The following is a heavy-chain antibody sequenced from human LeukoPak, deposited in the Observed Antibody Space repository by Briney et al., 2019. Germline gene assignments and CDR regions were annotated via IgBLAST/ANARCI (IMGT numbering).Heavy chain of an antibody. J-gene: IGHJ4*02. CDR2: ISYDGSNK. CDR3: AKDQEATISLNDY. CDR1: GFTFSSYA. Sequence: GGSLRLSCAASGFTFSSYAMHWVRQAPGKGLEWVAVISYDGSNKYYADSVKGRFTISRDNSKNTLYLQMNSLRAEDTAVYYCAKDQEATISLNDYWGQGTLVTVSS. D-gene: IGHD5-12*01. V-gene: IGHV3-30-3*01.